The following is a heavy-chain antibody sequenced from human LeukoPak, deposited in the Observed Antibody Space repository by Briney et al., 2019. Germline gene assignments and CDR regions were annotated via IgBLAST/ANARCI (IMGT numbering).Heavy chain of an antibody. V-gene: IGHV3-9*01. J-gene: IGHJ4*02. Sequence: GRSLRLSCAASGFTFDDYAMHWVRQAPGKGLEWVSGISWNSGSIGYADSVKGRFTISRDNAKNSLYLQMNSLRAEDTAVYYCARDNPGYYDSSGYSFDYWGQGTLVTVSS. CDR3: ARDNPGYYDSSGYSFDY. CDR2: ISWNSGSI. D-gene: IGHD3-22*01. CDR1: GFTFDDYA.